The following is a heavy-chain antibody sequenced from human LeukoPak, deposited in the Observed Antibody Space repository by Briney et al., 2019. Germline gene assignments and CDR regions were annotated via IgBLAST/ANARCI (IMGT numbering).Heavy chain of an antibody. J-gene: IGHJ3*02. CDR3: ARVVGYCTNGVCFGHAFDI. CDR1: GYTFTSYY. V-gene: IGHV1-69*05. D-gene: IGHD2-8*01. Sequence: SVKVSCKASGYTFTSYYMHWVRQAPGQGLEWMGGIIPIFGTANYAQKFQGRVTITTDESTSTAYMELSSLRSEDTAVYYCARVVGYCTNGVCFGHAFDIWGQGTMVTVSS. CDR2: IIPIFGTA.